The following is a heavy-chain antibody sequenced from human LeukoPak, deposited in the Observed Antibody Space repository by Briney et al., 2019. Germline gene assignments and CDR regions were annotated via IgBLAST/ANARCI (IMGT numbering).Heavy chain of an antibody. D-gene: IGHD6-19*01. CDR3: ARSSIAVAGTNWFDP. CDR2: ISAYNGNT. Sequence: ASVTVSCKASGYTFTSYGISWVRQAPGQGLEWMGWISAYNGNTNYAQKLQGRVTVTTDTSTSTAYMELRSLRSDDTAVYYCARSSIAVAGTNWFDPWGQGTLVTVSS. J-gene: IGHJ5*02. CDR1: GYTFTSYG. V-gene: IGHV1-18*01.